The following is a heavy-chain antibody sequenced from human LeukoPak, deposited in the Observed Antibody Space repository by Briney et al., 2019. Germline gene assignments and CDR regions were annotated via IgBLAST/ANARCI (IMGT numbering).Heavy chain of an antibody. CDR2: IYHSGST. V-gene: IGHV4-30-2*02. J-gene: IGHJ4*02. CDR3: ATYYSDSSAYVHYLDS. D-gene: IGHD3-22*01. Sequence: SETLSLTCAVSGGSISSGGYSWSWIRQPPGKGLEWIGYIYHSGSTYYNPSLKSRVTISVDSSKNQFSLKLSSVTAADTAVYYCATYYSDSSAYVHYLDSWGRGTLVTVSS. CDR1: GGSISSGGYS.